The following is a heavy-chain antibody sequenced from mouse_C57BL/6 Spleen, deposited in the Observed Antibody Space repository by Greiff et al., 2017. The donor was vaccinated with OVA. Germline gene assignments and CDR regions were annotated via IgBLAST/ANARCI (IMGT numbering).Heavy chain of an antibody. CDR3: TREGGNYDYFDY. D-gene: IGHD2-1*01. CDR1: GYTFTDYE. J-gene: IGHJ2*01. V-gene: IGHV1-15*01. CDR2: IDPETGGT. Sequence: QVQLQQSGAELVRPGASVTLSCKASGYTFTDYEMHWVKQTPVHGLEWIGAIDPETGGTAYNQKVKGKAILTADKSSSTAYMELRSLTSEDSAVYYCTREGGNYDYFDYWGQGTTLTVSS.